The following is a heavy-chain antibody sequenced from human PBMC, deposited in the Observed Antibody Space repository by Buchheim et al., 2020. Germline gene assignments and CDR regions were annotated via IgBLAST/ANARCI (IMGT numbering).Heavy chain of an antibody. J-gene: IGHJ4*02. Sequence: QVQLVESGGGVVQPGRSLRLSCAASGFTFSSYGMHWVRQAPGKGLEWVAVISYDGSNKYYADSVKGRFTIPRDNSKNTLYLQMNSLRAEDTAVYYCAKDRDSSSLDYWGQGTL. CDR2: ISYDGSNK. CDR3: AKDRDSSSLDY. CDR1: GFTFSSYG. V-gene: IGHV3-30*18. D-gene: IGHD6-6*01.